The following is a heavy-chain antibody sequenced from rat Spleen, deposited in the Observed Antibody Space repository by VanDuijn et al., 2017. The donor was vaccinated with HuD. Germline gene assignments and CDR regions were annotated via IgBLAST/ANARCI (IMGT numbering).Heavy chain of an antibody. CDR3: ARRHYGYTDYFDY. CDR1: GLSFSNYD. J-gene: IGHJ2*01. Sequence: EVQLVESGGGAVQPGRSMKLSCAASGLSFSNYDMAWVRQAPTKGLEWVASISYDGSNTFYRDSVKGRFTISRDIAENTLYLQMDSLGSEDTATYYCARRHYGYTDYFDYWGQGVMVTVSS. V-gene: IGHV5-25*01. CDR2: ISYDGSNT. D-gene: IGHD1-11*01.